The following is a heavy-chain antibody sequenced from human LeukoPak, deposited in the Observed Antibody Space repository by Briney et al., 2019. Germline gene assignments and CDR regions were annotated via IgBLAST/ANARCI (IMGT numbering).Heavy chain of an antibody. Sequence: PGGSLRLSCAASGFTFDDQGMSWVRHVPGKGLEWVSGINWNGGSTGYADSVKGRFTISRDNAKNSLYLQMNSLRAEDTALYYCAAGDRNGWYFDYWGQGTLVTVSS. D-gene: IGHD6-19*01. CDR1: GFTFDDQG. J-gene: IGHJ4*02. CDR3: AAGDRNGWYFDY. CDR2: INWNGGST. V-gene: IGHV3-20*04.